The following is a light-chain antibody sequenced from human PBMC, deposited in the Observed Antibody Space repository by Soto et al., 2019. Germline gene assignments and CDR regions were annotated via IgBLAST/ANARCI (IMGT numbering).Light chain of an antibody. Sequence: NFMLTQPHSVSESPGKTVTISCTRSSGSIASNYVQWYQQRPGSAPTTVIYEDNQRPSGVPERFSGSIDSSSNSASLTISGLNTEYEADYYCQSYDSSNPVVFGGGTKLTVL. V-gene: IGLV6-57*04. J-gene: IGLJ2*01. CDR1: SGSIASNY. CDR3: QSYDSSNPVV. CDR2: EDN.